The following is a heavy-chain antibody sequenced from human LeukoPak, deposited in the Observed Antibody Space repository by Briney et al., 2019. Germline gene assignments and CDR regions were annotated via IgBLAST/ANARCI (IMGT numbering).Heavy chain of an antibody. Sequence: SETLSLTCTVSGYSISSGYYWGWIRQPPGKGLEWIGSGSTYYNPSLKSRVTMSVDKSKNQISLNLASLTAADTALYYCAGRGSSSGTFDIWGPGTFVTVSS. D-gene: IGHD2-2*01. CDR1: GYSISSGYY. J-gene: IGHJ3*02. V-gene: IGHV4-38-2*02. CDR3: AGRGSSSGTFDI. CDR2: SGST.